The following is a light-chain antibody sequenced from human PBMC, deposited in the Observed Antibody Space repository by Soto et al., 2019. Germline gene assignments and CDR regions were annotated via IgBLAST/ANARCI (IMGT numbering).Light chain of an antibody. CDR3: QQYNNWLYT. CDR1: QSVGRN. J-gene: IGKJ2*01. CDR2: GTS. V-gene: IGKV3-15*01. Sequence: EIVMTQSPVALSVSPGESAALSCRASQSVGRNFAWYQQRPGQAPRVLIYGTSTRATGVPARFSGSGSGTDFTLTISSLQSEDFAVYYCQQYNNWLYTFGQGTRLEIK.